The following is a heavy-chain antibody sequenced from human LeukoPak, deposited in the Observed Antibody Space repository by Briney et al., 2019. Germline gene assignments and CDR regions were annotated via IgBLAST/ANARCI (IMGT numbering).Heavy chain of an antibody. CDR3: ARHQGSGWQSSAYYFDY. V-gene: IGHV3-7*02. D-gene: IGHD6-19*01. CDR2: IKQDGSEK. CDR1: GFTFSSYW. J-gene: IGHJ4*02. Sequence: PGGSLRLSCEASGFTFSSYWMSWVRQAPGKGLEWVANIKQDGSEKYHVDSVKGRFTISRDNAKNSPYLQMNSLRAEDTAVFYCARHQGSGWQSSAYYFDYWGQGTLVTVSS.